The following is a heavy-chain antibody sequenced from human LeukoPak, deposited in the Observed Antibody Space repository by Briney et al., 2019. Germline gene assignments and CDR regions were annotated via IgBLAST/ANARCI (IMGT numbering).Heavy chain of an antibody. CDR2: IYYSGST. Sequence: SETLSLTCTVSGGSISSYYWSWIRQPPGKGLEWIGYIYYSGSTNYNPSLKSRVTISVDTSMNVFSLKLSSVAAADTAVYYYARSQLWSPFSYWGQGTLVTVSS. CDR1: GGSISSYY. J-gene: IGHJ4*02. D-gene: IGHD5-18*01. V-gene: IGHV4-59*12. CDR3: ARSQLWSPFSY.